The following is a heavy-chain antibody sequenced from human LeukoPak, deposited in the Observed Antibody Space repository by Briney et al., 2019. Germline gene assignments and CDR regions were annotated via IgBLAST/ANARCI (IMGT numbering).Heavy chain of an antibody. Sequence: GGSLRLSCAASGFTFSNYWMNWVRQAPGKGLEWVANIKEDGSEKIYVDSVKGLFTISRDNSKNSLYLQINNLRAENTAVYYCTRNRGTDYWGQGTLVTVSS. CDR3: TRNRGTDY. J-gene: IGHJ4*02. D-gene: IGHD1-1*01. CDR2: IKEDGSEK. V-gene: IGHV3-7*01. CDR1: GFTFSNYW.